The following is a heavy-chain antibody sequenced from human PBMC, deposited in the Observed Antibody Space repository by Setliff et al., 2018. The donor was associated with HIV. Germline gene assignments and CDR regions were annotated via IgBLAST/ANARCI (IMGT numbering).Heavy chain of an antibody. Sequence: PSETLSLTCPVSGGSISSYYWSWIRQPPGKGLGWIGYIYYSGSTNYNPSLKSRVTISVDTSKNQFSLKLSSVIAADTAVYYCARIFGDQGYYYGMDVWGQGTTVTVSS. CDR1: GGSISSYY. CDR2: IYYSGST. CDR3: ARIFGDQGYYYGMDV. V-gene: IGHV4-59*01. D-gene: IGHD3-3*01. J-gene: IGHJ6*02.